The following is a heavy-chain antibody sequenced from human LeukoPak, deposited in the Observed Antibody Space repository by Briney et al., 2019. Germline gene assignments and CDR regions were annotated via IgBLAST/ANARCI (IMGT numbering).Heavy chain of an antibody. J-gene: IGHJ4*02. CDR3: AKVGAHLGRGYFDY. CDR2: VSISSGTI. D-gene: IGHD1-26*01. CDR1: GFTFSGHN. Sequence: PGGSLRLSCAASGFTFSGHNMNWVRQAPGKGLEWISFVSISSGTIYYADSVNGRFRISRDNAKSSLDLEMNSLRAEDTAVYYCAKVGAHLGRGYFDYWGQGTLVTVSS. V-gene: IGHV3-48*04.